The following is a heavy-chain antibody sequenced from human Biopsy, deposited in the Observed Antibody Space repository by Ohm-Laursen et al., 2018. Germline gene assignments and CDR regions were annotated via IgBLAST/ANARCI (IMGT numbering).Heavy chain of an antibody. V-gene: IGHV1-8*01. CDR2: LNPVSGNS. CDR1: GYTFTSYD. Sequence: SVKVSCKVSGYTFTSYDITWVRQASGQGPEWVGWLNPVSGNSNFGQKFRGRVTVTSDTSISTAYMELSGLTSDDTATYYCGRAVRNQLLTDPWGQGTLVTVTS. CDR3: GRAVRNQLLTDP. J-gene: IGHJ5*02. D-gene: IGHD1-7*01.